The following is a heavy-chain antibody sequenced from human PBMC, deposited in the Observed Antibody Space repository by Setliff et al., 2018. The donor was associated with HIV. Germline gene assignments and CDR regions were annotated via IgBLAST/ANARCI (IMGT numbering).Heavy chain of an antibody. CDR1: GASISSHNYY. J-gene: IGHJ4*02. Sequence: KPSETLSLTCTVSGASISSHNYYWGWIRPSPGKGLEWIASIRSSGDTYYNPSLQSRVIISVDTSNNQISLKLTSVTAADTAVYYCTIPASSLAPNWGRGTQVTVSS. CDR2: IRSSGDT. V-gene: IGHV4-39*01. CDR3: TIPASSLAPN.